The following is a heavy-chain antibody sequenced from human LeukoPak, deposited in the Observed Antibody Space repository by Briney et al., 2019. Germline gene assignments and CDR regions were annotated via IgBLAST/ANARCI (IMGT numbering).Heavy chain of an antibody. V-gene: IGHV4-34*01. Sequence: PSETLSLTCAVYGGSLNGYYWSWARQPAGRGLEWVGEINHSGSNKYNPSFKSRVIISVDTSKNQFSLELSSVTVADTAVYYCARRRWGYGSGSYDYWGEGTLVTVSS. CDR1: GGSLNGYY. CDR2: INHSGSN. D-gene: IGHD3-10*01. CDR3: ARRRWGYGSGSYDY. J-gene: IGHJ4*02.